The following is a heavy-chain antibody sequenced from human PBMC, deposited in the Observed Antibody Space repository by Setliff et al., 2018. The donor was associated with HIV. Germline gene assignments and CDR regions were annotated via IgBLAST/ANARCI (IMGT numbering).Heavy chain of an antibody. Sequence: PSETLSLTCTVSGGSITGGDYHWSWIRQPPGKGLEWIGYIYYTGSTYYNPSLKSRLTISIDTSKNQFSLKLRSVTAADTAVYYCARDLGGPRNFDNWGQGTLVTVSS. CDR1: GGSITGGDYH. V-gene: IGHV4-30-4*08. D-gene: IGHD2-15*01. CDR2: IYYTGST. CDR3: ARDLGGPRNFDN. J-gene: IGHJ4*02.